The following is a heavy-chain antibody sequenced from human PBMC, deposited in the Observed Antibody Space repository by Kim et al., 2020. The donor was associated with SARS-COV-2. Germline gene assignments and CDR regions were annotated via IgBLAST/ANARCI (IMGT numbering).Heavy chain of an antibody. CDR1: GGSISGGTYY. J-gene: IGHJ5*02. Sequence: SETLSLTCTVSGGSISGGTYYWSWIRQPAGKGLEWIGRVYTSGSTNYNPSLKSRVTISVDTSKNQFSLKLSSVTAADTALYYCARVSRYSSSNWFDPWGQGTLLTVSS. D-gene: IGHD6-13*01. CDR2: VYTSGST. V-gene: IGHV4-61*02. CDR3: ARVSRYSSSNWFDP.